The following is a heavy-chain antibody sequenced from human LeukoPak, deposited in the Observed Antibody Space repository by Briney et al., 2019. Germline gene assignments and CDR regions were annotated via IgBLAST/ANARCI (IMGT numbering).Heavy chain of an antibody. CDR3: ARGLQSHRYYYGMDV. CDR2: IYYSGST. Sequence: SETLSLTCTVSGGSISSYYWSWIRQPPGKGLEWIGYIYYSGSTNYNPFLKSRVTISVDTSKNQFSLKLSSVTAADTAVYYCARGLQSHRYYYGMDVWGQGTTVTVSS. V-gene: IGHV4-59*01. CDR1: GGSISSYY. J-gene: IGHJ6*02.